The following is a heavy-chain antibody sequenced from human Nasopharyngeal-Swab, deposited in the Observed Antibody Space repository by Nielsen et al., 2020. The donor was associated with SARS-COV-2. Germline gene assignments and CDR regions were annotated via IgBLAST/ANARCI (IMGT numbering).Heavy chain of an antibody. CDR1: GVTVLLPS. CDR3: ARDFWDDAFDI. J-gene: IGHJ3*02. D-gene: IGHD3-3*01. V-gene: IGHV3-53*01. Sequence: GESLKISCAASGVTVLLPSLLFFLPAPLPWLSWFSVIYSGGSTYYADSVKGRFTISRDNSKNTLYLQMNSLRAEDTAVYYCARDFWDDAFDIWGQGTMV. CDR2: IYSGGST.